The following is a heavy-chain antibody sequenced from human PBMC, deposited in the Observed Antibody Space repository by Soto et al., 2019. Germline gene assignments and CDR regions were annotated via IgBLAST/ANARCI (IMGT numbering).Heavy chain of an antibody. CDR1: GFTFSSYS. CDR3: ARGGHIVVVPAAPLDYYYYMDV. D-gene: IGHD2-2*01. Sequence: GGSLRLSCAASGFTFSSYSMNWVRQAPGKGLEWVSSISSSSSYIYYADSVKGRFTISRDNAKNSLYLQMNSLRAEDTAVYYCARGGHIVVVPAAPLDYYYYMDVWGKGTTVTVSS. CDR2: ISSSSSYI. J-gene: IGHJ6*03. V-gene: IGHV3-21*01.